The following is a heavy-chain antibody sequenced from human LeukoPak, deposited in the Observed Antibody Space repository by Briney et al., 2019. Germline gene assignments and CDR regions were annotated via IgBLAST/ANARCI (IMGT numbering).Heavy chain of an antibody. Sequence: GGSLTLSCAASGFTFSNAWMSWVRQAPGKGLEWVGRIKSKTDGGTTDYAAPVKGRFTISRDDSKNTLYLQMNSLKTEDTAVYDCTTASYYGSGRVWGQGTLVTVSS. D-gene: IGHD3-10*01. CDR2: IKSKTDGGTT. CDR1: GFTFSNAW. J-gene: IGHJ4*02. CDR3: TTASYYGSGRV. V-gene: IGHV3-15*01.